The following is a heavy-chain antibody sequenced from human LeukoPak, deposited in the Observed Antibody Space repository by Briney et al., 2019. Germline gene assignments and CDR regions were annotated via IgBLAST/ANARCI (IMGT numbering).Heavy chain of an antibody. CDR1: GYTFTSCY. Sequence: VASVTVSCKASGYTFTSCYMHWVRQAPGQGLEWMGIINPSGGSTSYAQKFQGRVTMARDMSTSTVYMELSSLRSEDTAVYYCAREGVGATTSIDYWGQGTLVTVSS. CDR2: INPSGGST. V-gene: IGHV1-46*01. J-gene: IGHJ4*02. D-gene: IGHD1-26*01. CDR3: AREGVGATTSIDY.